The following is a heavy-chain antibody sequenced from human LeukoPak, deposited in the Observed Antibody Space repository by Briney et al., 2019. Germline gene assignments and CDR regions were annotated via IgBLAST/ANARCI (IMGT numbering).Heavy chain of an antibody. J-gene: IGHJ4*02. V-gene: IGHV7-4-1*02. CDR2: INTNTGNP. CDR3: ARATAVLRYFDWLFSGHDY. CDR1: GYTFTSYA. D-gene: IGHD3-9*01. Sequence: ASVKVSCKASGYTFTSYAMNWVRQAPGQGLEWMGWINTNTGNPTYAQGFTGRFVFSLDTSVSTAYLQISSLKAEDTAVYYCARATAVLRYFDWLFSGHDYWGQGTLVTVSS.